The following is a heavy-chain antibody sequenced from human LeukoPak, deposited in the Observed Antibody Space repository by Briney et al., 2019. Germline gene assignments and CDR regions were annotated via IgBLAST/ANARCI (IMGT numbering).Heavy chain of an antibody. Sequence: PSQTLSLTCTVSGGSISSGASDWGWIRQHPKRGLEWVGYINHSGSTYYNPSLGSRVTMSVDTSKNQFSLKLSSVTAADSAVYYCARAARQGFTMIVVPFFYFDLWGRGTLVTVSS. CDR3: ARAARQGFTMIVVPFFYFDL. D-gene: IGHD3-22*01. J-gene: IGHJ2*01. V-gene: IGHV4-31*03. CDR2: INHSGST. CDR1: GGSISSGASD.